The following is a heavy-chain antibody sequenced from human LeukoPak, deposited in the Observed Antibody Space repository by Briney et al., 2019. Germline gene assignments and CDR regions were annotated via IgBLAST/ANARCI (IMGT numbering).Heavy chain of an antibody. D-gene: IGHD3-16*01. Sequence: GGSLRLSCAASGFTFSSYWMSWVRQAPGKGLEWVANIKEDGSEKNYVDSVKGRFTISRDNAKNSLYLQMNILRAEDTVVYYCARGGGRHVEYWGQGNLVTVSS. J-gene: IGHJ4*02. V-gene: IGHV3-7*05. CDR3: ARGGGRHVEY. CDR2: IKEDGSEK. CDR1: GFTFSSYW.